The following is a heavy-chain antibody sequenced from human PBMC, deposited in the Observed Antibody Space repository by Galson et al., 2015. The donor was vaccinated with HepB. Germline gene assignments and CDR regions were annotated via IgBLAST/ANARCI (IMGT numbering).Heavy chain of an antibody. CDR1: GYTFTSYY. CDR2: INPSGGST. Sequence: SVKVSCKASGYTFTSYYMHWVRQAPGQGLEWMGIINPSGGSTSYAQKFQGRVTMTRDTSTSTVYMELSSLRSEDTAVYYCARVRYCSSTSCSRRGGNWFDPWGQGTLVTVSS. D-gene: IGHD2-2*01. J-gene: IGHJ5*02. V-gene: IGHV1-46*01. CDR3: ARVRYCSSTSCSRRGGNWFDP.